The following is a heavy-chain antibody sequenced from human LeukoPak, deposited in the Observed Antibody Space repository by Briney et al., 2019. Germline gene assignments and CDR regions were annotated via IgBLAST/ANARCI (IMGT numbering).Heavy chain of an antibody. Sequence: SQTLSLTCTVSGGSISSGDYYWSWIRQPPGKGLEWIGYIYYSGSTNYNPSLKSRVTISVDTSKNQFSLKLSSVTAADTAVYYCARAARPEDQSGYLYYYYYMDVWGKGTTVTVSS. D-gene: IGHD3-3*01. CDR1: GGSISSGDYY. CDR3: ARAARPEDQSGYLYYYYYMDV. J-gene: IGHJ6*03. V-gene: IGHV4-30-4*08. CDR2: IYYSGST.